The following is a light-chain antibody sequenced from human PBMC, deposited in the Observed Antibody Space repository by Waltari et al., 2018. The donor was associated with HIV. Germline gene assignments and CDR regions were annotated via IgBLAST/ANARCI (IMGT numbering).Light chain of an antibody. CDR3: QQYNNWPPEGT. CDR2: GAS. V-gene: IGKV3-15*01. J-gene: IGKJ1*01. Sequence: EIVMTQSPATLSVSPGERATLSCRASQSVSSNLAWYQQKPGQAPRLLIYGASTRATGIPARFSGSGAGTEVTLTISSLQSEYFAVYYCQQYNNWPPEGTFGQGTKVEIK. CDR1: QSVSSN.